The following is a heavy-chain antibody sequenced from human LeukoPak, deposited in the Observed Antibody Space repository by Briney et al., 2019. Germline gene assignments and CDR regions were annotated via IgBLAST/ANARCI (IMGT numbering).Heavy chain of an antibody. D-gene: IGHD1-26*01. V-gene: IGHV3-30*18. CDR2: ISYDGSDK. CDR3: AKDGGSGSYTQIDN. J-gene: IGHJ4*02. CDR1: GFTFSSHG. Sequence: PGGSLRLSCAASGFTFSSHGMPWVRQAPGKGLEWVAVISYDGSDKYYADSVKGRFTISRDNSKNTLYLQMSSLRTEDTGVYYCAKDGGSGSYTQIDNWGQGTLVTVSS.